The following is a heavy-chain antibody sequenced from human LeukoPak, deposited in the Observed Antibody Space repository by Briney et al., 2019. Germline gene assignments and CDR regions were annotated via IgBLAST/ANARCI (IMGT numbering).Heavy chain of an antibody. CDR2: IYATGST. J-gene: IGHJ3*02. Sequence: SETLSLTCTVSGYSISSGYYWGWIRQPPGKGLEWIGSIYATGSTYYNPSLKSRVTISVDTSKNQFSLKLSSVTAADTAVYYCASPYYYDSSGFYAFDIWGQGTMVTVSS. CDR1: GYSISSGYY. D-gene: IGHD3-22*01. V-gene: IGHV4-38-2*02. CDR3: ASPYYYDSSGFYAFDI.